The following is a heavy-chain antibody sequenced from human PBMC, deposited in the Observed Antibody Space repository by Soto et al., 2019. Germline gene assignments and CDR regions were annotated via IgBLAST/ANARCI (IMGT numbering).Heavy chain of an antibody. Sequence: VSVKVSCKASGYTFTSYYMHWVRQAHGQGLEWMGIINPSGGSTSYAQKLQGRVTMTRDTSTSTVYMELSSLRSEDTAVYYCAIGGVEVAHYDXWGQGTLVTVSX. J-gene: IGHJ4*02. CDR1: GYTFTSYY. D-gene: IGHD5-12*01. V-gene: IGHV1-46*01. CDR3: AIGGVEVAHYDX. CDR2: INPSGGST.